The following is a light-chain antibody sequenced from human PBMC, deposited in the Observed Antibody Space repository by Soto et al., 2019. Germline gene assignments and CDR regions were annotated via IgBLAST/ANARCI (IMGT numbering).Light chain of an antibody. CDR3: CSYAGRYTYV. CDR1: SSDVGGYNY. Sequence: QSVLTQPRSVSGSPGQSVSISCAGTSSDVGGYNYVSWYQQHPGKAPKLMIYDVSKRPSGVPDRFSGSKSGNTASLTISGLQADDEADYYCCSYAGRYTYVFGTGTKATVL. J-gene: IGLJ1*01. CDR2: DVS. V-gene: IGLV2-11*01.